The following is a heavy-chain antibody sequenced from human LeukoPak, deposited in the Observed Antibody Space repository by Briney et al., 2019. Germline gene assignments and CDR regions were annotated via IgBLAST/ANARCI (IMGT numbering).Heavy chain of an antibody. CDR3: ARVGGSIFGVAYYGMDV. D-gene: IGHD3-3*01. V-gene: IGHV1-69*04. J-gene: IGHJ6*02. CDR1: GGTFSSYA. CDR2: IIPILGIA. Sequence: ASVKVSCKASGGTFSSYAISWVRQAPGRGLEGMGRIIPILGIANYAQKFQGRVTITADKSTSTAYMELSSLRSEDTAVYYRARVGGSIFGVAYYGMDVWGQGTTVTVSS.